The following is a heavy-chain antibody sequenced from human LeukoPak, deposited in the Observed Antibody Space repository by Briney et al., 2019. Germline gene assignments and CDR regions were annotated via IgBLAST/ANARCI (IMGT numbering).Heavy chain of an antibody. CDR1: GGSISSGGYY. Sequence: SETLSLTCTVSGGSISSGGYYWSWIRQHPGKGLEWIGYIYYSGSTYYNPSLKSRVTISVDTSKNQFSLKLSSVTAADTAVYYCARLSSSWSGYFDYWGRGTLVTVSS. J-gene: IGHJ4*02. D-gene: IGHD6-13*01. CDR2: IYYSGST. V-gene: IGHV4-31*03. CDR3: ARLSSSWSGYFDY.